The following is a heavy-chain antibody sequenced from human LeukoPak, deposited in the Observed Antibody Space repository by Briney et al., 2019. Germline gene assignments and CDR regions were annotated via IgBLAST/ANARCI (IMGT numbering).Heavy chain of an antibody. CDR1: GFTFSSYS. Sequence: GGSLRLSCAASGFTFSSYSMNWVRQAPGKGLEWVSSISSSSSYIYYADSVKGRFTISRDNAKNTLYLQMNSLRAEDRAVYYCATGPMAAAGSWGNLHYWGQGTLVTVSS. CDR3: ATGPMAAAGSWGNLHY. CDR2: ISSSSSYI. D-gene: IGHD6-13*01. J-gene: IGHJ4*02. V-gene: IGHV3-21*03.